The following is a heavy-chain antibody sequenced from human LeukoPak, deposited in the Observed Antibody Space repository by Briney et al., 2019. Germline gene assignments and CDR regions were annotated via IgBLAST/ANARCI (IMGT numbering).Heavy chain of an antibody. J-gene: IGHJ4*02. V-gene: IGHV1-2*02. Sequence: ASVKVSCKASGHTFTGYYMHWVRQAPGQGLEWMGWINPNSGGTNYAQKFQGRVTMTRDTSTSTAYMELSRLRSDDTAVYYCARDRAGDPGGDWGQGTLVTVSS. CDR1: GHTFTGYY. CDR3: ARDRAGDPGGD. D-gene: IGHD3-16*01. CDR2: INPNSGGT.